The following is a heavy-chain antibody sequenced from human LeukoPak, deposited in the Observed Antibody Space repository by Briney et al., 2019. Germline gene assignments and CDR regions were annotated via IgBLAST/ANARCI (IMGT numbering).Heavy chain of an antibody. Sequence: PEGSLRLSCAASGFTFISHWMHWVRQAPGKGLVWVSLINTDGSSISYADSVKGRFTFPRDNAKNTLYLQMSSLRAEDTAVYYCARDYVWGSYRYEMSCDIWGQGTMVTVSS. CDR1: GFTFISHW. CDR2: INTDGSSI. D-gene: IGHD3-16*02. CDR3: ARDYVWGSYRYEMSCDI. J-gene: IGHJ3*02. V-gene: IGHV3-74*01.